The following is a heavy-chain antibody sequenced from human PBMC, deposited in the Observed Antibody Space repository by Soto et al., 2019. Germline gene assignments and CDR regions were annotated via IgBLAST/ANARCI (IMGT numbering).Heavy chain of an antibody. CDR1: GDSVSGNSAA. Sequence: SQTLSLTCAISGDSVSGNSAAWNWIRQSPSRGLEWLGRTYYRSRWYNDYAVSVKSRITVTPDTSKNQFSLHLNSVTPEDTAVYYCSRESPYYVIIDSYLDYWGQGDIVTVSS. V-gene: IGHV6-1*01. CDR3: SRESPYYVIIDSYLDY. J-gene: IGHJ4*02. CDR2: TYYRSRWYN. D-gene: IGHD3-16*01.